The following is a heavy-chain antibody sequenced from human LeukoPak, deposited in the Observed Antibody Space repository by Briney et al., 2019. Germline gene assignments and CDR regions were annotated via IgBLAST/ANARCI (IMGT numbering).Heavy chain of an antibody. J-gene: IGHJ4*02. CDR3: ARLNYGGASDY. Sequence: PGGSLRLSCAASGFTFSSYGMHWVRQAPGKGLEWVAYIQYDGSNEQYADSVKGRFSISRDGSKNILYLQMNSLRAEDTAVYYCARLNYGGASDYWGQGTLVTVSS. CDR2: IQYDGSNE. V-gene: IGHV3-30*19. CDR1: GFTFSSYG. D-gene: IGHD3-16*01.